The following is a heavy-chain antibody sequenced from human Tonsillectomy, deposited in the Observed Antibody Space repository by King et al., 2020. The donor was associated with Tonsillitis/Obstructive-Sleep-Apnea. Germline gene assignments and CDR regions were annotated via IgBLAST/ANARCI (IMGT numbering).Heavy chain of an antibody. D-gene: IGHD2-2*01. CDR3: ARHPYQLLYWFDP. CDR2: NDPSDFYI. Sequence: VQLVESGTEVKKPGESLRISCKGSGYSFTNYWISWFRQMPGKGLEVIVRNDPSDFYIDFSPYFQVHFTFSVDKSISTAYLQWSSLKASDTAMYYCARHPYQLLYWFDPWGQGTLVTVSS. V-gene: IGHV5-10-1*01. J-gene: IGHJ5*02. CDR1: GYSFTNYW.